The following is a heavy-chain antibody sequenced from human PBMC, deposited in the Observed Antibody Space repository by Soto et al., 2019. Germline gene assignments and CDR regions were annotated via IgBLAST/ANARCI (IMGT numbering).Heavy chain of an antibody. CDR2: IYYSGST. D-gene: IGHD2-21*02. CDR3: ARLPNKDRLCSGDCYIDY. V-gene: IGHV4-30-4*08. Sequence: QVQLQESGPGLVKPSQTLSLTCTVSGGSISSGGYYWSWIRQHPGKGREWIGYIYYSGSTYYNTSLKSRVTISVDTSQNQFSLKLSSVTAADTAVYYCARLPNKDRLCSGDCYIDYWGQGTLVTVSS. CDR1: GGSISSGGYY. J-gene: IGHJ4*02.